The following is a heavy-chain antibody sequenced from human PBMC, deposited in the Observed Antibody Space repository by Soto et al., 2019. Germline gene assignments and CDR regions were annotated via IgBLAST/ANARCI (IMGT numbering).Heavy chain of an antibody. J-gene: IGHJ4*02. D-gene: IGHD1-26*01. CDR2: ISGSGDST. Sequence: EVQLLESGGGVVQPGGSLRLSCAASGFTFSSYAMRWVRQAPGKGLEWVSAISGSGDSTYYADSVKGRFTTSRDNSKNTLYLQMNSLRAEDTAVYDCARRGSGSYYDYWGQGTLVTVSS. CDR3: ARRGSGSYYDY. V-gene: IGHV3-23*01. CDR1: GFTFSSYA.